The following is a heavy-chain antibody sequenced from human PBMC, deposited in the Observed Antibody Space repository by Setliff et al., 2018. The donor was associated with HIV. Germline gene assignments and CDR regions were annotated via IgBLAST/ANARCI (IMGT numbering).Heavy chain of an antibody. D-gene: IGHD6-19*01. V-gene: IGHV3-21*01. CDR1: GFNFNTYS. CDR2: ISSSGTYI. J-gene: IGHJ4*02. CDR3: TRMIPPRSNRFSSGWFDY. Sequence: GESLKISCAASGFNFNTYSMSWVRQAPGKGLELVSSISSSGTYIYYADSMKGRFTISRDKAGNSLYLQLNNVRAEDTAVYYCTRMIPPRSNRFSSGWFDYWGQGTVVTVSS.